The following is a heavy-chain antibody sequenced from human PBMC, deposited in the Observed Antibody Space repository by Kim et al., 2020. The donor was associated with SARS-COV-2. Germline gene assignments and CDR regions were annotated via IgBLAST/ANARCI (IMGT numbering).Heavy chain of an antibody. CDR2: IDPSDSYT. J-gene: IGHJ6*02. Sequence: GASLKISCKGSGYSFTSYWISWVRQMPGKGLEWMGRIDPSDSYTNYSPSFQGHVTISADKSISTAYLQWSSLKASDTAMYYCARQVHDILTAIPYYGMDVCGQGTTVTVSS. CDR3: ARQVHDILTAIPYYGMDV. CDR1: GYSFTSYW. V-gene: IGHV5-10-1*01. D-gene: IGHD3-9*01.